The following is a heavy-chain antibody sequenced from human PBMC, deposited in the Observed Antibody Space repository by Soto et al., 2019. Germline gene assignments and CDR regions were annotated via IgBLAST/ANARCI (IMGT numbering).Heavy chain of an antibody. J-gene: IGHJ4*02. D-gene: IGHD3-10*01. CDR2: ISPMFGAA. CDR1: GGKFNTYA. Sequence: QVQLVQSGAEMKKPGSSVKVSCQSSGGKFNTYAMNWVRQAPGQGPEWMGDISPMFGAANYAPKFQGRVTITADEYTGTSYMQLSSLTSEDTALYFCAREVQVHTPAFVYWGQGTLVTFSS. V-gene: IGHV1-69*19. CDR3: AREVQVHTPAFVY.